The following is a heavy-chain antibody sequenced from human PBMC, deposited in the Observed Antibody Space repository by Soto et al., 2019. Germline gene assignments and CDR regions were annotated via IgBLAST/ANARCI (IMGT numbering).Heavy chain of an antibody. J-gene: IGHJ5*02. CDR3: PRLSKRTSVYGILPRDLLGP. Sequence: SETLSLTCIVSGGSISNSDYYWDWIRQPPGKGLEWSGSIFFSGTTYYNPYLKSCVTMLVGTSKNEFSLKMSSVTAADTAVFHSPRLSKRTSVYGILPRDLLGPCGQGTLVTDYS. CDR1: GGSISNSDYY. D-gene: IGHD2-8*01. CDR2: IFFSGTT. V-gene: IGHV4-39*01.